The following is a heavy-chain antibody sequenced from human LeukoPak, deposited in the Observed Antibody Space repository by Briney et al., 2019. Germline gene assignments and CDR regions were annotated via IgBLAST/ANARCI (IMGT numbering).Heavy chain of an antibody. CDR2: INSDGSGT. J-gene: IGHJ4*02. CDR3: AREPPASYYYDSSGYYY. V-gene: IGHV3-74*01. Sequence: GGSLRLSCAASGFTFSSYWMHWVRQAPGKGLVWVSRINSDGSGTSYADSVKGRFTISRDNAKNTLYLQMNSLRAEDTAVYYCAREPPASYYYDSSGYYYWGQGTLVTVSS. D-gene: IGHD3-22*01. CDR1: GFTFSSYW.